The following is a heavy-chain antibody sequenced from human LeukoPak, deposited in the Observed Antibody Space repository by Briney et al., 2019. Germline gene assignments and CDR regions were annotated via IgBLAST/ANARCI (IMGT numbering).Heavy chain of an antibody. D-gene: IGHD4-17*01. Sequence: SETLSLTCTVSGGSISSYYWSWIRQPAGKGLEWIGYIYFSGRTNYNPSLKSRVTISVETSKNQFSLKLSSVTAADTAVYYCARAYGDYDWFDPWGQGTLVTVSS. J-gene: IGHJ5*02. CDR1: GGSISSYY. CDR3: ARAYGDYDWFDP. CDR2: IYFSGRT. V-gene: IGHV4-59*01.